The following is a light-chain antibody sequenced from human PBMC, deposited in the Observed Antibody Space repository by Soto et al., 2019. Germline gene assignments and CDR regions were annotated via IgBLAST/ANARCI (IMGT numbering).Light chain of an antibody. CDR2: EDS. J-gene: IGLJ1*01. Sequence: QSALTQPASVSGSPGQSITISCTGTSSDVGSYNLVSWYQQHPGKAPKLMIYEDSKRPSGVSNRFSVSKSGNTASLTISGLQAEDEADYYCCSYAGSSTFYVFGTGTKVTVL. V-gene: IGLV2-23*01. CDR3: CSYAGSSTFYV. CDR1: SSDVGSYNL.